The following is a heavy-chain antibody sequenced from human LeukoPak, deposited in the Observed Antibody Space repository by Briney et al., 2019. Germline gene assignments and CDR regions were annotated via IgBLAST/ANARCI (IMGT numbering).Heavy chain of an antibody. V-gene: IGHV3-30*04. CDR2: ISYDGGYK. J-gene: IGHJ4*02. CDR1: GFTFSSYA. Sequence: GGSLRLSCAASGFTFSSYAMHWVRQAPGKGLEWVAVISYDGGYKYYADSVKGRCTISRDNSKNTLYLQMNSLRPEDTAVYYCARDRVSPFFDHWGQGALVTVSS. CDR3: ARDRVSPFFDH. D-gene: IGHD2-8*01.